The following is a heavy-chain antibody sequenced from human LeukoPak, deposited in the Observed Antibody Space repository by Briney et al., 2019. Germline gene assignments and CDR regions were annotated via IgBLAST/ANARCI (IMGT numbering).Heavy chain of an antibody. J-gene: IGHJ1*01. V-gene: IGHV4-39*01. Sequence: SETLSLTCTVSGGSISSSSYYWGWIRQPPGKGLEWIGSIYYSGSTYYNPSLKSRVTISVDTSRNQFSLKLSSVTAADTAVYYCARHRGEWLGREYFQHWGQGTLVTVSS. CDR1: GGSISSSSYY. D-gene: IGHD6-19*01. CDR3: ARHRGEWLGREYFQH. CDR2: IYYSGST.